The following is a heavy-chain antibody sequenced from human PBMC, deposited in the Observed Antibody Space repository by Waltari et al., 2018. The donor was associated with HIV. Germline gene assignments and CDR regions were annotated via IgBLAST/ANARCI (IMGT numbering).Heavy chain of an antibody. CDR2: INQDGSEK. J-gene: IGHJ4*02. Sequence: EVQLVESGGGLVQPGGSLRLSCAAPGFTFRSSWMSWVRQAPGKGLEWVANINQDGSEKYYVDSVKGRFTVSRDNAKSSLYVQMNSLRVEDSALYYCARDVTAVRYPDYWGQGTLVTVSS. V-gene: IGHV3-7*01. CDR1: GFTFRSSW. CDR3: ARDVTAVRYPDY. D-gene: IGHD3-9*01.